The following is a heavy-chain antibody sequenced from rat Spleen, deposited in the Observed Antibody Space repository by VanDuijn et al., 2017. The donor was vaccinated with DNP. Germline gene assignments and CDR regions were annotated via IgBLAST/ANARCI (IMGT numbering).Heavy chain of an antibody. J-gene: IGHJ3*01. Sequence: EVQLVESGGGLVQPGRSLKLSCVASGFTFNNYWMIWIRQLPGKGLEWVASITSSGGSTYYPDSVKGRFTISRDNAKNTLYLQMNSLRSEDTATYYCARGATGITTDWFAYWGQGTLVTVSS. CDR1: GFTFNNYW. V-gene: IGHV5-31*01. D-gene: IGHD1-9*01. CDR2: ITSSGGST. CDR3: ARGATGITTDWFAY.